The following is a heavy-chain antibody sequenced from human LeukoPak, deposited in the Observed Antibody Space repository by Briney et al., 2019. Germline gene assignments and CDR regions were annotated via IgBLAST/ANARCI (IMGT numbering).Heavy chain of an antibody. J-gene: IGHJ4*02. CDR1: GGSISSYC. CDR3: ARTIAVAGTNYFDY. V-gene: IGHV4-59*01. CDR2: IYYSGST. Sequence: KTSETLSLTCTVSGGSISSYCWSWIRQPPGKGLEWIGYIYYSGSTNYNPSLKSRVTISVDTSKNQFSLKLSSVTAADTAVYYCARTIAVAGTNYFDYWGQGTLVAVSS. D-gene: IGHD6-19*01.